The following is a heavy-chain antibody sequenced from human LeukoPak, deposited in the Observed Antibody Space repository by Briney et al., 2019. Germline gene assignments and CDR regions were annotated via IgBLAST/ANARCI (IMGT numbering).Heavy chain of an antibody. D-gene: IGHD3-22*01. J-gene: IGHJ4*02. CDR2: IWKDGSNI. V-gene: IGHV3-33*08. CDR3: ARDTYDSSGYDFDF. CDR1: GVTVSSDY. Sequence: GGSLRLSCAASGVTVSSDYMNWVRQAPGKGLEWVAVIWKDGSNIYYGDSVKGRFTISRDNSKNTLYLEMNSLRAEDTAVYYCARDTYDSSGYDFDFWGQGTLVTVSS.